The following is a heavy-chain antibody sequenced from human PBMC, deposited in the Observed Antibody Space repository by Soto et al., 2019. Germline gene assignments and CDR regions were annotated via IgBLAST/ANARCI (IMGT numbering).Heavy chain of an antibody. Sequence: PGGSLRLSCTASGFTFGDYAMSWVRQAPGKGLEWVGFIRSKAYGGTTEYAASVKGRFTISRDDSKSIAYLQMNSLKTEDTAVYYCTRDKAYYHGSGSYPHFDYWGQGTLVTVSS. J-gene: IGHJ4*02. V-gene: IGHV3-49*04. D-gene: IGHD3-10*01. CDR1: GFTFGDYA. CDR3: TRDKAYYHGSGSYPHFDY. CDR2: IRSKAYGGTT.